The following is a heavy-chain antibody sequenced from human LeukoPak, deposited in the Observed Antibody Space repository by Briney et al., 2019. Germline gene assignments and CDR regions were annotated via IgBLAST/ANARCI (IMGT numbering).Heavy chain of an antibody. J-gene: IGHJ3*01. CDR3: ARRNVLTEGEAFDV. CDR2: IYNSRST. CDR1: GGSISSYY. V-gene: IGHV4-59*08. Sequence: SETLSLTCTVSGGSISSYYWSWIRQPPGERLEWIGYIYNSRSTNYNPALNSRVTISADASKNQFSLKLNSVTAADTAVYYCARRNVLTEGEAFDVWGQGTMVTVSS. D-gene: IGHD3-9*01.